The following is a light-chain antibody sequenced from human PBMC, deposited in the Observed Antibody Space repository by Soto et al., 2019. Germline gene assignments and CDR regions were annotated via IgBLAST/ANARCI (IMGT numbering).Light chain of an antibody. CDR3: SSYAGTHIV. CDR2: DVS. CDR1: SSDVGGYNY. J-gene: IGLJ1*01. Sequence: QSALTQPPSASGSPGQSVAISCTGTSSDVGGYNYVSWYQQHPGKAPKLMIYDVSKRPSGVPDRFSGSKSGNTASLTVSGLQAEVEAEYYCSSYAGTHIVFGTGTKLTVL. V-gene: IGLV2-8*01.